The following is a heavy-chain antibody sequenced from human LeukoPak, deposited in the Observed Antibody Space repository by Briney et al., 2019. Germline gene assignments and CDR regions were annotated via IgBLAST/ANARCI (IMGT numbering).Heavy chain of an antibody. D-gene: IGHD6-19*01. CDR2: ISSSSYYI. Sequence: GGSLRLSCAASGFTFSSYTMNWVRQAPGKGLEWVSSISSSSYYIYYAASVKGRFTISRDNAKNSVYLQMNSLRAEDTAVYYCARSSGWYGWGQGTLVTVSS. CDR3: ARSSGWYG. CDR1: GFTFSSYT. J-gene: IGHJ4*02. V-gene: IGHV3-21*01.